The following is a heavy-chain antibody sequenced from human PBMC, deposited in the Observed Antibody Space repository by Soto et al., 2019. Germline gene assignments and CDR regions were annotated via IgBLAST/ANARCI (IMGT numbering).Heavy chain of an antibody. CDR3: ARVDSSSWYTRYWYFDL. CDR1: GFTFSDYY. V-gene: IGHV3-11*01. CDR2: ISSSGSTI. D-gene: IGHD6-13*01. Sequence: PGGSLRLSCAASGFTFSDYYMSWIRQAPGKGPEWVTYISSSGSTIYYADSVKGRFTISRDNAKNSLYLQMNSLRAEDTAVYYCARVDSSSWYTRYWYFDLWGRGTLVTVSS. J-gene: IGHJ2*01.